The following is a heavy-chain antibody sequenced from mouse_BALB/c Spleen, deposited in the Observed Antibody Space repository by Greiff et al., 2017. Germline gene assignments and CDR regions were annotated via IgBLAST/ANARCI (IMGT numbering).Heavy chain of an antibody. D-gene: IGHD1-1*01. CDR1: GYSFTSYW. J-gene: IGHJ3*01. V-gene: IGHV1-5*01. CDR2: IYPGNSDT. CDR3: TRGDYYGSSQFAY. Sequence: VQLQQSGTVLARPGASVKMSCKASGYSFTSYWMHWVKQRPGQGLEWIGAIYPGNSDTSYNQKFKGKAKLTAVTSASTAYMELSSLTNEDSAVYYCTRGDYYGSSQFAYWGQGTLVTVSA.